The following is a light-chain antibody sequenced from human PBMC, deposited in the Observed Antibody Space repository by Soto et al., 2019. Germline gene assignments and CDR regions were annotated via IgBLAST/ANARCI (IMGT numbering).Light chain of an antibody. Sequence: QSALTQPASVSGSPGQSVTISCTGTSSDIGGYNFVSWYQHHPGKAPRLMIFGVSDRPSGVSDRFSGSKSGNTASLTISGLQAEVEADYYCSSYISSSTPSVCGAGTKVTVL. V-gene: IGLV2-14*03. J-gene: IGLJ1*01. CDR1: SSDIGGYNF. CDR2: GVS. CDR3: SSYISSSTPSV.